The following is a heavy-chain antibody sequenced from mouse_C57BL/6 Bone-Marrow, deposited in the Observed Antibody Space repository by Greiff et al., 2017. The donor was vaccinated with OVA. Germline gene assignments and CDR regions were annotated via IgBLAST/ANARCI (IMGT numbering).Heavy chain of an antibody. CDR2: ISYDGSN. CDR1: GYSITSGYY. J-gene: IGHJ4*01. CDR3: ARADDSSYYYAMDY. D-gene: IGHD2-4*01. V-gene: IGHV3-6*01. Sequence: EVQLQESGPGLVKPSQSLSLTCSVTGYSITSGYYWNWIRQFPGNKLEWMGYISYDGSNNYNPSLKNRISITRDTSKNQFFLKLNSVTTEDTATYYCARADDSSYYYAMDYWGQGTSVTVSS.